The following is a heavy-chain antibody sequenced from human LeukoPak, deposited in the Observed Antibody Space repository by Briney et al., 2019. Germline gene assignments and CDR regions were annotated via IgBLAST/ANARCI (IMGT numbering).Heavy chain of an antibody. CDR3: ARGSIAARRAYYYYMDV. Sequence: PGGSLRLSCAASGFTFSSYSMNWVRQAPGKGLEWVSSISSSSSYIYYADSVKGRFTISRDNAKNSLYLQMNSLRAEDTAVYYCARGSIAARRAYYYYMDVWGKGTTVTVSS. D-gene: IGHD6-6*01. CDR1: GFTFSSYS. V-gene: IGHV3-21*01. J-gene: IGHJ6*03. CDR2: ISSSSSYI.